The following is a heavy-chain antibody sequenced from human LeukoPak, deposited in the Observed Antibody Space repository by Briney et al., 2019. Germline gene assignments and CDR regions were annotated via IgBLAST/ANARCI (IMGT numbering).Heavy chain of an antibody. CDR1: GYTFTSYD. Sequence: GASVKVSCKASGYTFTSYDIIWVGQATGQGLAGMGWMNPNSSNTGYARRFQGRVTMTRNTSISTAYMELSSLRSEDTAVYYCARGLVIAAAGYYYYGMDVWGQGPTVTVSS. CDR3: ARGLVIAAAGYYYYGMDV. D-gene: IGHD6-13*01. CDR2: MNPNSSNT. V-gene: IGHV1-8*01. J-gene: IGHJ6*02.